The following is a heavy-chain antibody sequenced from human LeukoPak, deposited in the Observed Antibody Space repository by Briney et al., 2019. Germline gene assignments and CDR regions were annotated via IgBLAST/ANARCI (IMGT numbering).Heavy chain of an antibody. Sequence: GGSLRLSCAATGFTLSSYWMSWVRQAPGKGLEWVANINKDGSAKYYVDSVKGRFTISRDNAKNSVYLQMNSLRAEDTAVYYCAKDTGGSGSYFDYWGQGTLVTVSS. CDR2: INKDGSAK. D-gene: IGHD3-10*01. V-gene: IGHV3-7*03. J-gene: IGHJ4*02. CDR1: GFTLSSYW. CDR3: AKDTGGSGSYFDY.